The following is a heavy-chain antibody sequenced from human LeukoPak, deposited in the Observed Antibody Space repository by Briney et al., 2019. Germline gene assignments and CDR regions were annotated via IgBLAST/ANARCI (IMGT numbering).Heavy chain of an antibody. CDR1: GYTFTGYY. J-gene: IGHJ6*02. Sequence: ASVKVSCKASGYTFTGYYMHWVRQAPGQGLEWMGWINPDSGGTNYAQKFQGWVTMTRDTSISTAYMELSRLRSDDTAVYYCARDRLRYNWNAAGYYYYGMDVWGQGTTVTVSS. CDR3: ARDRLRYNWNAAGYYYYGMDV. CDR2: INPDSGGT. V-gene: IGHV1-2*04. D-gene: IGHD1-1*01.